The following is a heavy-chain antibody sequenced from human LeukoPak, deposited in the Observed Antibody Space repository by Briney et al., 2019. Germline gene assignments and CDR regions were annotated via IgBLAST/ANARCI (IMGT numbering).Heavy chain of an antibody. CDR2: ISSSSSYI. Sequence: PGGSLRLSCAASGFTFSSYSMNWVRQAPGKGLEWVSSISSSSSYIYYADSVKGRFTISRDNAKNSLYLQMNSLRAEDTAVYYCARDLTGIVGATALYYYGMDVWGQGTTVTVSS. CDR3: ARDLTGIVGATALYYYGMDV. V-gene: IGHV3-21*01. D-gene: IGHD1-26*01. CDR1: GFTFSSYS. J-gene: IGHJ6*02.